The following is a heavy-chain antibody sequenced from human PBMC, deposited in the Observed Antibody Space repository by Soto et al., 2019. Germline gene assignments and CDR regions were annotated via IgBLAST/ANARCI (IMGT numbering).Heavy chain of an antibody. V-gene: IGHV3-30-3*01. J-gene: IGHJ4*02. CDR3: ARPRLHGRTGGFDY. D-gene: IGHD3-16*01. CDR1: GFTFSSYA. Sequence: QPGGSLRLSCAASGFTFSSYAMHWVRQAPGKGLEWVAVISYDGSNKYYADSVKGRFTISRDNSKNTLYLQMNSLRAEDTAVYYCARPRLHGRTGGFDYWGQGTLVTVSS. CDR2: ISYDGSNK.